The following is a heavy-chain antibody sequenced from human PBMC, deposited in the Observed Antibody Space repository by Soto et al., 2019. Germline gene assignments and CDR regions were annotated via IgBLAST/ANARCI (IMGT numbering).Heavy chain of an antibody. J-gene: IGHJ6*02. Sequence: QVQLQESGPGLVKPSETLSLTCNVSGDSITTSGYYWDWIRQPPGKGLEWIGSIYSSGRTSYNPSLNSRVTISVDTSKNQIYLKVNSVTAADTAVHYCVRHATDHTAYYYSAMDVWGQGTTVTVSS. CDR3: VRHATDHTAYYYSAMDV. V-gene: IGHV4-39*01. D-gene: IGHD2-21*02. CDR1: GDSITTSGYY. CDR2: IYSSGRT.